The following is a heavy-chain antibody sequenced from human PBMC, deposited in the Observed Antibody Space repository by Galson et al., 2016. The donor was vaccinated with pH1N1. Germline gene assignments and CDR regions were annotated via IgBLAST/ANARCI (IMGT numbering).Heavy chain of an antibody. V-gene: IGHV2-70*04. CDR3: ARTRNYNSGLDI. J-gene: IGHJ6*02. Sequence: PAMVKPTQTLTLTCSVSGISLPTSGMRVNWIRQSPGKALEWLARSDWDDSKFYSTSLRARLSISRDTSKNQVALTLTNMDPVDTATYYCARTRNYNSGLDIWGQGTTVTVSS. CDR2: SDWDDSK. CDR1: GISLPTSGMR.